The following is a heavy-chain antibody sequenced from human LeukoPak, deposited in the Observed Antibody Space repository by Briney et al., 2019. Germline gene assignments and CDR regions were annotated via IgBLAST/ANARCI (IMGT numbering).Heavy chain of an antibody. CDR3: TRAPIPGNY. Sequence: ASVKVSCKASGYTFTTYDINWVRQATGQGLEWMGWMNPHSGNTGYAQKFQGRVTTTRDTSIMTAYMELSRLTSDDTAVYYCTRAPIPGNYWGQGTLVTVSS. CDR1: GYTFTTYD. J-gene: IGHJ4*02. D-gene: IGHD3-10*01. CDR2: MNPHSGNT. V-gene: IGHV1-8*01.